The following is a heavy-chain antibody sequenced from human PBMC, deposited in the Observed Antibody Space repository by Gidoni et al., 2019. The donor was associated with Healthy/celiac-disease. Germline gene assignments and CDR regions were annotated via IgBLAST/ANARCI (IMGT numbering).Heavy chain of an antibody. CDR2: ISSSSSYI. Sequence: EGQLVESGGGLVKPGGSLRLSCAASGFTFSSYSMNLVRQAPGKGLEWVSSISSSSSYIYYYADSVKGRFTISRDNAKNSLYLQMNSLRAEDTAVYYCARDISSGWAGYSFDYWGQGTLVTVSS. J-gene: IGHJ4*02. CDR3: ARDISSGWAGYSFDY. CDR1: GFTFSSYS. D-gene: IGHD6-19*01. V-gene: IGHV3-21*01.